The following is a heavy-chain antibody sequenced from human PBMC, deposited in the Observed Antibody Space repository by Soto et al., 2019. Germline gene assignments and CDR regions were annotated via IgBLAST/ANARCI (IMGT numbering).Heavy chain of an antibody. V-gene: IGHV1-69*01. D-gene: IGHD3-22*01. CDR2: IIPIFGTA. CDR3: ARSLYYDSSGYYYDLED. Sequence: QVQLVQSGAEVKKPGSSVKVSCKASGGTFSSYAISWVRQAPGQGLEWMGGIIPIFGTANYAQKFQGRVTITAEETTSTAYMELSSLRSEDTAVYYCARSLYYDSSGYYYDLEDWGQGTLVTVAS. J-gene: IGHJ4*02. CDR1: GGTFSSYA.